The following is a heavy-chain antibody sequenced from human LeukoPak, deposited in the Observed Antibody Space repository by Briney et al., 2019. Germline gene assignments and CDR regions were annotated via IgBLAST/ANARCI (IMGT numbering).Heavy chain of an antibody. CDR2: IFGSGGSA. CDR1: GFTFGSYA. J-gene: IGHJ4*02. Sequence: GGSLRLSCAASGFTFGSYAMYWVRQAPGKGLEWVSGIFGSGGSAHYAASVKGRFTISRDNSKNTVYLQMDSLRVEDTAIYYCAKTTTGYSSGRYPAWPIDYWGQGTLVTVSS. CDR3: AKTTTGYSSGRYPAWPIDY. D-gene: IGHD2-15*01. V-gene: IGHV3-23*01.